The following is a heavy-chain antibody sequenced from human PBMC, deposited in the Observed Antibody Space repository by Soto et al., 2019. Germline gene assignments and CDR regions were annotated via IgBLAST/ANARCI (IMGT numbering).Heavy chain of an antibody. D-gene: IGHD3-10*01. Sequence: VASVKVSCKASGYTFTSYGISWVRQAPGQGLEWMGWISAYNGNTNYAQKLQGRVTMTTDTSTSTAYMELRSLRSDDTAVYYCARVHGSGSPSSDYYYGMDVWGQGTTVTVSS. CDR1: GYTFTSYG. J-gene: IGHJ6*02. CDR2: ISAYNGNT. V-gene: IGHV1-18*04. CDR3: ARVHGSGSPSSDYYYGMDV.